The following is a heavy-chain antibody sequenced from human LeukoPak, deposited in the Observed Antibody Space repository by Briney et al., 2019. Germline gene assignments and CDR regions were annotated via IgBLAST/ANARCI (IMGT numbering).Heavy chain of an antibody. V-gene: IGHV1-46*01. Sequence: AAVKLSCNASGYTFTSYYMHWVRQPPAQGLEWMGIINPSCGSTSYAQKFQVRVTMTRDTSTSTVYMELSSLRPEDTAVYYCARAHEVSSGYWVDYWGQGTLVTVSS. CDR3: ARAHEVSSGYWVDY. CDR1: GYTFTSYY. CDR2: INPSCGST. J-gene: IGHJ4*02. D-gene: IGHD3-22*01.